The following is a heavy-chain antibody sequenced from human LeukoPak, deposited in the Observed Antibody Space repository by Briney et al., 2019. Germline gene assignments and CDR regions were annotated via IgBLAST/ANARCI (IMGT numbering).Heavy chain of an antibody. V-gene: IGHV3-30-3*01. CDR3: ARSCGGDCYPDY. J-gene: IGHJ4*02. D-gene: IGHD2-21*02. CDR2: ISHDGSNK. Sequence: PPGGSLRLSCAASGFTFSSYAMHWVRQAPGKGLEWVAVISHDGSNKYYADSVKGRFTISRDNSKNTLYLQMNSLRAEDTAVYYCARSCGGDCYPDYWGQGTLVTVSS. CDR1: GFTFSSYA.